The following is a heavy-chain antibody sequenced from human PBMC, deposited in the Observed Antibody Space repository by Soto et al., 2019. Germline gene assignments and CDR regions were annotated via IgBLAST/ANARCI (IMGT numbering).Heavy chain of an antibody. CDR1: GFTFSNYA. Sequence: DVQLLESGGGLVQPGGSLRLSCAASGFTFSNYAMSWVRQAPGKGLEWVAGIIGSGGSTYDAESVKGRLTIFRDNSKNMLYLQMNGLRAEDTAVYLCARGGDYFFYAYGLDVWGLGTTVTVSS. CDR2: IIGSGGST. J-gene: IGHJ6*02. CDR3: ARGGDYFFYAYGLDV. V-gene: IGHV3-23*01. D-gene: IGHD4-17*01.